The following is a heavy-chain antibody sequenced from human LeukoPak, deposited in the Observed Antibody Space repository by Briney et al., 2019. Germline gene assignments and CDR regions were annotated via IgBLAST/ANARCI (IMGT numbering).Heavy chain of an antibody. J-gene: IGHJ4*02. D-gene: IGHD6-13*01. CDR1: GYTFTSYY. CDR2: INPSGGST. CDR3: AIELGYSSSWYGTFDY. Sequence: ASVRVSCKASGYTFTSYYMHWVRQAPGQGLEWMGIINPSGGSTSYAQKFQGRVTMTRDTSTSTVYTELSSLRSGDTAVYYCAIELGYSSSWYGTFDYWGQGTLVTVSS. V-gene: IGHV1-46*01.